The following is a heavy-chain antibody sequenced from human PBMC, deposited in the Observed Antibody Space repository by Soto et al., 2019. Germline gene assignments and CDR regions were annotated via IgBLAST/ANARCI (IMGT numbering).Heavy chain of an antibody. J-gene: IGHJ5*02. CDR3: ARAPGGDYVWWFDP. CDR2: IYYSGST. Sequence: SETLSLTCTVSGGSISSGGYYWSWIRQHPGKGLEWIGYIYYSGSTYYNPSLKSRVTISVDTSKNQFSLKLSSVTAADTAVYYCARAPGGDYVWWFDPSGQGTLVTVS. CDR1: GGSISSGGYY. D-gene: IGHD3-16*01. V-gene: IGHV4-31*03.